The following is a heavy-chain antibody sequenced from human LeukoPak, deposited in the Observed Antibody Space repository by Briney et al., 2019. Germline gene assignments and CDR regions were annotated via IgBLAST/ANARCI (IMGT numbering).Heavy chain of an antibody. V-gene: IGHV2-70*11. CDR2: IDWDDDK. CDR1: GFSLSTSGMW. Sequence: SGPALFKPTQPLTLTCTFSGFSLSTSGMWMSWIRQPPAKALEWLARIDWDDDKYYSTSLKTRLTISKDTSKNQVVLTMTNMDPVDTATYYCARMLYGMPYYFDSWGQGTLVTVSS. J-gene: IGHJ4*02. D-gene: IGHD4-17*01. CDR3: ARMLYGMPYYFDS.